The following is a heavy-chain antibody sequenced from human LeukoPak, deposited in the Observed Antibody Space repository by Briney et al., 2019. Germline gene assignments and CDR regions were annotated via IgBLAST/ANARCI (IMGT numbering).Heavy chain of an antibody. J-gene: IGHJ6*04. CDR2: TSGGST. CDR3: AKGDCSSTTCSGFYGMDV. D-gene: IGHD2-2*01. V-gene: IGHV3-23*01. CDR1: GFTFSSYA. Sequence: GGSLRLSCAASGFTFSSYAMSWVRQAPGKGLEWVSTTSGGSTYYADSVKGRFTISRDNSKSTLYLQLNSLRAEDTAVYYCAKGDCSSTTCSGFYGMDVWGRGTTVTVSS.